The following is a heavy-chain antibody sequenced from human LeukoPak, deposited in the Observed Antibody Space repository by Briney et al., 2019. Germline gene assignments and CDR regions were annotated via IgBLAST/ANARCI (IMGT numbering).Heavy chain of an antibody. Sequence: GGSLRLSCAGSGFTFSAYWMTWVRQAPGKGLEWVASINQGGSEKNYVASVKGRFTISRDNAGNALYLQMNSLRVEDTAVYYCAGGSGYLFESWGQGTLVAVSS. CDR3: AGGSGYLFES. V-gene: IGHV3-7*01. CDR2: INQGGSEK. J-gene: IGHJ4*02. D-gene: IGHD3-10*01. CDR1: GFTFSAYW.